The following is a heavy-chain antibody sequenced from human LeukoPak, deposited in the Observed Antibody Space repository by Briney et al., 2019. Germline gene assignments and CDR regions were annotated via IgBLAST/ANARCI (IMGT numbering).Heavy chain of an antibody. D-gene: IGHD1-26*01. J-gene: IGHJ4*02. Sequence: ASVKVSCKASGYTFTSYDINWVRQATGQGLEWMGWMNPTSGNTGYAQKFQGRVTITRNTSISTAYMELSSLTSDDTALYYCARALSGSYLFYYFDYWGQGTLVTVSS. CDR3: ARALSGSYLFYYFDY. CDR2: MNPTSGNT. V-gene: IGHV1-8*03. CDR1: GYTFTSYD.